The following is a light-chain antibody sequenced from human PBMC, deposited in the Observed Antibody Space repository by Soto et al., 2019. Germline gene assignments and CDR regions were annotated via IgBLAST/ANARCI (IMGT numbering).Light chain of an antibody. CDR1: QGIRSD. Sequence: DIQLTQSPFFLSASVGDRVTITCRASQGIRSDLAWYQQRPGKAPELLIYGASTLRTGVASRFSGSGSGTEFTLTISSLQPEDFATYFCQQLNIFPPLFTFGPGTKVDIK. V-gene: IGKV1-9*01. CDR3: QQLNIFPPLFT. CDR2: GAS. J-gene: IGKJ3*01.